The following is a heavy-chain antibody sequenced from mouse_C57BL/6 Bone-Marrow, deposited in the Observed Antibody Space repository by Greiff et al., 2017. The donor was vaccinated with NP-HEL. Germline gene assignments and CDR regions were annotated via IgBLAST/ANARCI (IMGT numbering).Heavy chain of an antibody. CDR1: GYAFSSSW. Sequence: QVQLKESGPELVKPGASVKISCKASGYAFSSSWMNWVKQRPGKGLEWIGRIYPGDGDTNYNGKFKGKATLTAYKSSSTAYMQLSSLTSEDSAVYFCALDSSGYRFAYCGQGTLVTVSA. J-gene: IGHJ3*01. CDR3: ALDSSGYRFAY. CDR2: IYPGDGDT. D-gene: IGHD3-2*02. V-gene: IGHV1-82*01.